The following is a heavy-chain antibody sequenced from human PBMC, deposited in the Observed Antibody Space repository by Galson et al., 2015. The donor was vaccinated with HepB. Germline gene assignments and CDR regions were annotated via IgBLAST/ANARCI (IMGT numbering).Heavy chain of an antibody. CDR3: TRGPSWSISRVRTGKRYTSDY. J-gene: IGHJ4*02. V-gene: IGHV4-34*01. D-gene: IGHD3-10*01. CDR2: VTHSGST. Sequence: ETLSLTCAVYGGSFSGYYWSWIRQPPGKGLEFIGEVTHSGSTNYNPSLKSRPTITVDTSKNQFSLKLTSVTAADTAVYYCTRGPSWSISRVRTGKRYTSDYWGQGTLVTVSS. CDR1: GGSFSGYY.